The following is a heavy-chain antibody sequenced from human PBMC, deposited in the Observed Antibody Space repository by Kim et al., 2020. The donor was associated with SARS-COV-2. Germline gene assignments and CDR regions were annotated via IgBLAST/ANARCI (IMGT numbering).Heavy chain of an antibody. CDR3: ITDRITQRGGIFGY. Sequence: GGSLRLSCAASGFTFSIACMTWVRQAPGKGLEWVGRIRTKTEGGTTDYAAPVKGRFTISRDDSKNTLHLQMNSLKTEDTAVYYCITDRITQRGGIFGYWGQGTLVTVSS. CDR2: IRTKTEGGTT. J-gene: IGHJ4*02. V-gene: IGHV3-15*01. D-gene: IGHD1-26*01. CDR1: GFTFSIAC.